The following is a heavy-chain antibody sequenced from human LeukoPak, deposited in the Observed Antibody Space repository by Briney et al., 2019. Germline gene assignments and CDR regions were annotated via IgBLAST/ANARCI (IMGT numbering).Heavy chain of an antibody. V-gene: IGHV1-2*02. CDR3: AARGYCSGGSCYDY. CDR1: GYTFTSYG. Sequence: GASVKVSCKASGYTFTSYGISWVRQAPGQGLEWMGWINPNSGGTNYAQKFQGRVTMTRDTSISTAYMELSRLRSDDTAVYYCAARGYCSGGSCYDYWGQGTLVTVSS. D-gene: IGHD2-15*01. J-gene: IGHJ4*02. CDR2: INPNSGGT.